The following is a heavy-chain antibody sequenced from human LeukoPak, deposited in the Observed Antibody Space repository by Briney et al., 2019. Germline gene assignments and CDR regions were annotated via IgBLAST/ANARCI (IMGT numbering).Heavy chain of an antibody. Sequence: SETLSLTCTVSGGSIISTDFYWGWIRQPPGKGLEWVGVIYFSGDTYYNPSLKSRLTISLDTSKNQFSLKLTSVTAADTAVYFCARGLWFGKEWGQGTLVTVS. V-gene: IGHV4-39*07. D-gene: IGHD3-10*01. J-gene: IGHJ4*02. CDR3: ARGLWFGKE. CDR2: IYFSGDT. CDR1: GGSIISTDFY.